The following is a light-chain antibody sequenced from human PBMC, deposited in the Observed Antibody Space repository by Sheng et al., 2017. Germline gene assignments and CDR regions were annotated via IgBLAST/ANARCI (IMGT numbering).Light chain of an antibody. J-gene: IGKJ1*01. Sequence: DIQMTQSPSSLSASVGDRVTITCRASQGINNYLAWYQQKPGKIPKLLIYGASTLQPGVPSRFSGSGSGTDFTLTITRLQPEDVATYYCQRYHSAPWTFGQGTKVEVK. CDR3: QRYHSAPWT. CDR2: GAS. V-gene: IGKV1-27*01. CDR1: QGINNY.